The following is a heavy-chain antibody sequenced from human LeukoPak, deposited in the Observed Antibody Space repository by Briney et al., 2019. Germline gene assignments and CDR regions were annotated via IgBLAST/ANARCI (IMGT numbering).Heavy chain of an antibody. V-gene: IGHV1-69*04. Sequence: ASVKVSCKASGGTFSSYAISWVRQAPGQGLEWMGRIIPILGIANYAQKFQGRVTITADESTSTAYMELSSLRSEDTAVYYCARHMVPYSGSDLGDYWGQGTLVTVSS. D-gene: IGHD5-12*01. J-gene: IGHJ4*02. CDR1: GGTFSSYA. CDR3: ARHMVPYSGSDLGDY. CDR2: IIPILGIA.